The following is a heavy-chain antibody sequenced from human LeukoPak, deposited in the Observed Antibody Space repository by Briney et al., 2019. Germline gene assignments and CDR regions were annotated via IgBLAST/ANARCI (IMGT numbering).Heavy chain of an antibody. J-gene: IGHJ4*02. CDR1: GFTFNRYT. CDR2: ISRSGNTI. CDR3: ARDWAASGAPGIFDF. V-gene: IGHV3-48*04. D-gene: IGHD3-10*01. Sequence: GGSLRLSCVASGFTFNRYTINWVRQVPGKGLEWVSYISRSGNTIYYADSVKGRFTISRDNAKNSLYLQMNSLRAEDTAVYYCARDWAASGAPGIFDFWGQGTLVTVSS.